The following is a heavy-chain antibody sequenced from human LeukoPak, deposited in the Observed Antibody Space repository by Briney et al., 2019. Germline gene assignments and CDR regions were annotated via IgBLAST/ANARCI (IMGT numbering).Heavy chain of an antibody. J-gene: IGHJ5*02. CDR3: ARDSFDPTGFDP. Sequence: PGRSLRLSCAASGFTFSSYGMHWVRQAPGKGLEWVAAISYDGGNKYYADSVKGRFTISRDNSKNTLYLQVNSLRAEDTAVYYCARDSFDPTGFDPWGQGTLVTVSS. V-gene: IGHV3-30*03. CDR2: ISYDGGNK. D-gene: IGHD3-10*01. CDR1: GFTFSSYG.